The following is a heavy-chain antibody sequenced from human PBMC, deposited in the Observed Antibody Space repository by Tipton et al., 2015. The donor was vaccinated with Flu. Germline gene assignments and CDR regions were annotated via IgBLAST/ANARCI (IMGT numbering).Heavy chain of an antibody. J-gene: IGHJ4*02. V-gene: IGHV4-38-2*02. D-gene: IGHD4-11*01. Sequence: TLSLTCTVSGYSISSGYYWGWIRQPPGKGLEWIGSIDHSGTTYYNPSLKSRVTISVDTSKNQFSLKLSSVTAADTAAFYCASHSYSRGRAGHWGQGTLVTVSS. CDR2: IDHSGTT. CDR1: GYSISSGYY. CDR3: ASHSYSRGRAGH.